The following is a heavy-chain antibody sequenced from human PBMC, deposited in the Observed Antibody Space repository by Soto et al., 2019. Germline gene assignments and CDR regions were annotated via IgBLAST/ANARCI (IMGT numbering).Heavy chain of an antibody. V-gene: IGHV3-48*01. J-gene: IGHJ4*02. CDR1: GFTFSSYS. CDR3: VRGGAAAGTTFDY. D-gene: IGHD6-13*01. CDR2: ISLSGTNI. Sequence: EVQLVESGGGLRQPGGSLRLSCAASGFTFSSYSMNWVRQAPGKGLEWISYISLSGTNIHYADSVQGRFTISRDNAKYSLYLQMDSLRAEDTAVYYCVRGGAAAGTTFDYWGQGNLVTVSS.